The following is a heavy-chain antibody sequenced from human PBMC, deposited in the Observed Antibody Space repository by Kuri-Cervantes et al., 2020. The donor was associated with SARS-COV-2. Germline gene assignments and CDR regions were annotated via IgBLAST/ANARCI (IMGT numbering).Heavy chain of an antibody. CDR1: GFTFSSYG. V-gene: IGHV3-30*18. CDR3: AKPLGYSGYDPPDY. CDR2: ISYDGSNK. J-gene: IGHJ4*02. D-gene: IGHD5-12*01. Sequence: GESLKISCAASGFTFSSYGMHWVRQAPGKGLEWVAVISYDGSNKYYADSVKGRFTISRDNSKNTLSLQMNSLRAEDTAVYYCAKPLGYSGYDPPDYWGQGTLVTVSS.